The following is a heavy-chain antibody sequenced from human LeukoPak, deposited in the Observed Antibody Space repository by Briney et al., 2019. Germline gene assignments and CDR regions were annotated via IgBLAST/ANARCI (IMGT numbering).Heavy chain of an antibody. V-gene: IGHV3-48*03. CDR2: ISSSGSTI. J-gene: IGHJ4*02. CDR3: ATLTTYYYESSGDYDFDF. Sequence: PGGSLRLSCAAVALTLSSSEMNSVRQAPGKGLEWVSYISSSGSTIYYADSLKGRFTISRDNAKYSLYLQMNTLRAEDTSVYYCATLTTYYYESSGDYDFDFWGQGTLVTVSS. D-gene: IGHD3-22*01. CDR1: ALTLSSSE.